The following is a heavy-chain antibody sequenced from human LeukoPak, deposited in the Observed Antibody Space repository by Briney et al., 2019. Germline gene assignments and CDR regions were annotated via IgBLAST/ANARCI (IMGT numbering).Heavy chain of an antibody. Sequence: PARSLRLSCAASAFTFSSYSISWVRHAPKNLLEWVSAIRGSGGSTYYADSVKGRFTISRDNSKNTLYLQMNSLRAEDTAVYYCAKLSSYYYGSGSYPIDYWGQGTLVTVSS. CDR3: AKLSSYYYGSGSYPIDY. V-gene: IGHV3-23*01. CDR2: IRGSGGST. D-gene: IGHD3-10*01. CDR1: AFTFSSYS. J-gene: IGHJ4*02.